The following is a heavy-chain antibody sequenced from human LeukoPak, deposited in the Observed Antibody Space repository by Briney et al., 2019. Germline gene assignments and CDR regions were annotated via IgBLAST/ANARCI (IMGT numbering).Heavy chain of an antibody. CDR1: GGSISSGSYY. CDR2: IYTSGST. CDR3: ARGRDDFWRNYYYYYGMDV. D-gene: IGHD3-3*01. Sequence: SETLSPTCTVSGGSISSGSYYWSWIRQPAGKGLEWIGRIYTSGSTNYNPSLKSRVTISVDTSKNQFSLKLSSVTAADTAVYYCARGRDDFWRNYYYYYGMDVWGQGTTVTVSS. J-gene: IGHJ6*02. V-gene: IGHV4-61*02.